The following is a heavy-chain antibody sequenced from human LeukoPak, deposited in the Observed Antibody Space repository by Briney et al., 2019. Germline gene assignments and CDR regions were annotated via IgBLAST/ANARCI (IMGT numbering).Heavy chain of an antibody. J-gene: IGHJ4*02. Sequence: SETLSLTCTVSGGSIGGDTYYWGWIRQPPGKGLEWIGSMYDSESTNYNPSLKSRVTLSVDTSNNQVSLRLTSVTAADTAVYYCASVFTVPTYYFDYWGQGTLVTVSS. CDR2: MYDSEST. CDR1: GGSIGGDTYY. CDR3: ASVFTVPTYYFDY. V-gene: IGHV4-39*07. D-gene: IGHD4-17*01.